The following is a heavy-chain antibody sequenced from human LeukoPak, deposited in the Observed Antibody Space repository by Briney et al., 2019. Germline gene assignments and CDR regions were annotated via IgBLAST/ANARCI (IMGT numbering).Heavy chain of an antibody. CDR2: INPNSGGT. J-gene: IGHJ3*02. CDR1: GYTFTGYY. CDR3: ARVSSNYDILTGYYRRAFDI. Sequence: ASVKVSCKASGYTFTGYYMHWVRQAPGQGLEWMGWINPNSGGTNYAQKFQGRVTMARDTSISTAYMELSRLRSDDTAVYYCARVSSNYDILTGYYRRAFDIWGQGTMVTVSS. V-gene: IGHV1-2*02. D-gene: IGHD3-9*01.